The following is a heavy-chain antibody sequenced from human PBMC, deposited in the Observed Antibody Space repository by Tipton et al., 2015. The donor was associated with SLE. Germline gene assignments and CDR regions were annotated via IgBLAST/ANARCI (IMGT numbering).Heavy chain of an antibody. CDR2: IIPMFDSV. Sequence: QVQLVQSGAEVKKPGSSVKVSCKTSGGTFSTYGISWLRQAPGQGPGWLGGIIPMFDSVNYEQKFQNRVTITADKSTSTVYMELSGLTSNDTAVYYCARLQQQLLKLWGQGTMVTVSS. V-gene: IGHV1-69*06. J-gene: IGHJ3*01. CDR1: GGTFSTYG. D-gene: IGHD4-11*01. CDR3: ARLQQQLLKL.